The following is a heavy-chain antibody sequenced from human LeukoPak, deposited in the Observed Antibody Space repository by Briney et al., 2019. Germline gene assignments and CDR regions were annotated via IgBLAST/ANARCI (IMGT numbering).Heavy chain of an antibody. CDR2: INAGNGNT. CDR3: ASLAAAGTLEGSFDY. J-gene: IGHJ4*02. Sequence: ASVKVSCEASGYTFTSYAMHWVRQAPGQRLEWMGWINAGNGNTKYSQKFQGRVTITRDTSASTAYMELSSLRSEDTAVYYCASLAAAGTLEGSFDYWGQGTLVTVSS. CDR1: GYTFTSYA. V-gene: IGHV1-3*01. D-gene: IGHD6-13*01.